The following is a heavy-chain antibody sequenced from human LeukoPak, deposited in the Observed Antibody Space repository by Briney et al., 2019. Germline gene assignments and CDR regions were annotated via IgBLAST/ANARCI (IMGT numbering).Heavy chain of an antibody. CDR1: GGPISSGGYY. D-gene: IGHD3-3*02. CDR2: SYYSGST. CDR3: ARGQFWSGYSI. V-gene: IGHV4-31*02. J-gene: IGHJ4*02. Sequence: SETLSLTCTVSGGPISSGGYYWSWIRQHPGKGLEWIGYSYYSGSTNYNPSLKSRVTISLDTSKNQFSLKLTSVTAADTAVYYCARGQFWSGYSIWGQGTLVTVSS.